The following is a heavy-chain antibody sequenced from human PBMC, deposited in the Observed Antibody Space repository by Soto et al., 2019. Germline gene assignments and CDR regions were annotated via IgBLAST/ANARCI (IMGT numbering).Heavy chain of an antibody. CDR2: INHSGST. V-gene: IGHV4-34*01. D-gene: IGHD5-18*01. CDR1: GGSFSGYY. Sequence: QVQLQQWGAGLLKPSETLSLTCAVYGGSFSGYYWSWIRQPPGKGLEWIGEINHSGSTNYNPSLKSRVTISVDTSKNQFSLKLSSVTAADTAVYYCAGGSWIQLWSYYFDYWGQVTLVTVSS. CDR3: AGGSWIQLWSYYFDY. J-gene: IGHJ4*02.